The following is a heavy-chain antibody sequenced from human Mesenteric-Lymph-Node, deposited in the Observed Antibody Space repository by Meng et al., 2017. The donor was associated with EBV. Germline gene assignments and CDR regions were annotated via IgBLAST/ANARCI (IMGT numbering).Heavy chain of an antibody. J-gene: IGHJ4*02. CDR1: GGSISSSSYY. CDR3: ASLLIVFGGVIVDY. V-gene: IGHV4-39*01. Sequence: PQLQEPGPGLVRPSETLSLTCTVSGGSISSSSYYWGWIRQPSVKGLEWIGSIYSGGRPYYSPSLESRVTISVDTSKNQFSLKLNSVTAADTSVYFCASLLIVFGGVIVDYWGQGALVTVSS. D-gene: IGHD3-16*02. CDR2: IYSGGRP.